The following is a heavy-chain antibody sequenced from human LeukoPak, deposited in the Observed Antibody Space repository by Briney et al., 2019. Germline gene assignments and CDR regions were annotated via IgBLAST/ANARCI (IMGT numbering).Heavy chain of an antibody. J-gene: IGHJ1*01. CDR3: AHKVEVGVNTRYFQH. V-gene: IGHV2-5*02. CDR2: IYWDDDK. Sequence: SGPTLVKPTQTLTLTCTFSGFSLSTSGVGVGWIRQPPGKALEWLALIYWDDDKRYSPSLKSRLTITKDTSKNQVVLTMTNMDPVDTATYYCAHKVEVGVNTRYFQHWGQGTLVTVSS. CDR1: GFSLSTSGVG. D-gene: IGHD1-26*01.